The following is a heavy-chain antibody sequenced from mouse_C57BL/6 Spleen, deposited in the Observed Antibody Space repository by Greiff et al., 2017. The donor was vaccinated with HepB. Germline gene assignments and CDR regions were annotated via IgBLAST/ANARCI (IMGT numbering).Heavy chain of an antibody. J-gene: IGHJ3*01. V-gene: IGHV1-53*01. D-gene: IGHD2-5*01. Sequence: VQLQQPGTELVKPGASVKLSCKASGYTFTSYWMHWVNQRPGQGLEWIGNVNPSNGGTNYNEKFKSKATLTVDKSSSTAYTQLSSLTSEDSAVYYCAGVTASYYSNSWFAYWGQGTLVTVSA. CDR1: GYTFTSYW. CDR2: VNPSNGGT. CDR3: AGVTASYYSNSWFAY.